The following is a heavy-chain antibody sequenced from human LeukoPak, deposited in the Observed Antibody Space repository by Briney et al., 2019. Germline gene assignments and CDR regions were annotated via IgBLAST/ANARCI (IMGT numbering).Heavy chain of an antibody. Sequence: PSGTLSLTCAVSGGSISSSNWWSWVRQPPGKGLEWIGRIYSSGKTNYNPSLKSRVTMSVDTSNNQLSLMMTSVTAADTAVFYCARTPQGDNYFDYWGQGHLVTVSS. CDR1: GGSISSSNW. CDR2: IYSSGKT. D-gene: IGHD3-9*01. CDR3: ARTPQGDNYFDY. V-gene: IGHV4-4*02. J-gene: IGHJ4*02.